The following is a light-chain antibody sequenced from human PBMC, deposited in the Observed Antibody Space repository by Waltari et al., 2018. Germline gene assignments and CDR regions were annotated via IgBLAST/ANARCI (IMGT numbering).Light chain of an antibody. J-gene: IGKJ5*01. CDR1: QSINSY. Sequence: EIVLTQSPATLSLSPGERATLSCRASQSINSYLAWYQQKPGQAPRLLIYDASNRATGVPARFSGSGSGSDFTLTINSLDPEDFAVYYCQQRYNWPLTFGQGTRLEIK. V-gene: IGKV3-11*01. CDR2: DAS. CDR3: QQRYNWPLT.